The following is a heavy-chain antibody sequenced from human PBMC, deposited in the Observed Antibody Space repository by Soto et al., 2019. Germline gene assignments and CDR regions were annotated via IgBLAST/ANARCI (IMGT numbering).Heavy chain of an antibody. CDR1: GFTFSSYA. D-gene: IGHD2-15*01. J-gene: IGHJ6*02. V-gene: IGHV3-30-3*01. CDR3: ARDHSWRLVWYYGMDV. CDR2: ISYDGSNK. Sequence: QVQLVESGGGVVQPGRSLRLSCAASGFTFSSYAMHWVRQAPGKGLEWVAVISYDGSNKYYADSVKGRFTISRDNSKNTLYLQMNSLRAEDTAVYYCARDHSWRLVWYYGMDVWGQGTTVTVSS.